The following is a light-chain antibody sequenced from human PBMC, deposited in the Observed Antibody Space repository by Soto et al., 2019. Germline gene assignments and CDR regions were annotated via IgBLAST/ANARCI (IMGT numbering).Light chain of an antibody. Sequence: AIQLTQSPSSLSASVGDRATITCRASQGISSALAWYQHKPARDPRILLYDASSLQSGVSSRFRGSGSGTDFTLTISRLQPEDFADYYCQQFQSYALTFGRGTKVEIK. J-gene: IGKJ4*01. CDR2: DAS. V-gene: IGKV1-13*02. CDR3: QQFQSYALT. CDR1: QGISSA.